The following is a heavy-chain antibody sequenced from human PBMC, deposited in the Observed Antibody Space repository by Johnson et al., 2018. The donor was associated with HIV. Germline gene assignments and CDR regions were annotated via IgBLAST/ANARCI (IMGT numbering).Heavy chain of an antibody. CDR1: GFTLSSYD. Sequence: EQLVESGGGVVQPGRSLRLSCAASGFTLSSYDMHWVRQVTGKGLEWVSSIGTTGDTYYPGSVKGRFTISRENAKNSLYLQMNSRRAEDTASYYCGEGDSGSWYEGDAFDIWGQGTMVTVSS. CDR2: IGTTGDT. CDR3: GEGDSGSWYEGDAFDI. J-gene: IGHJ3*02. D-gene: IGHD6-13*01. V-gene: IGHV3-13*01.